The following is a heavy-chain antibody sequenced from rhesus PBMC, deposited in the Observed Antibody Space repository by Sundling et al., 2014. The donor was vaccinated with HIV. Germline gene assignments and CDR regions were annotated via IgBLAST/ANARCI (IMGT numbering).Heavy chain of an antibody. Sequence: QVQLQESGPGLVKPSETLSLTCAVSGGSISDNFYWNWIRQPPGKGLEWIGKIYGSSGSTYHNPSLKSRVTISKDMSKNQFFLKLSFVTAADTAVYYCARGGWYSYGLDSWGQGVVVTVSS. J-gene: IGHJ6*01. CDR2: IYGSSGST. CDR3: ARGGWYSYGLDS. D-gene: IGHD6-31*01. V-gene: IGHV4S9*01. CDR1: GGSISDNFY.